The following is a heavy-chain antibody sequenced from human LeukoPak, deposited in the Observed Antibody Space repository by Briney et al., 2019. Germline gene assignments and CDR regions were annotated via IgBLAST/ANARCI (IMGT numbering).Heavy chain of an antibody. CDR3: ARLLRSSGWYYRGFYFDY. J-gene: IGHJ4*02. CDR2: IYYSGST. V-gene: IGHV4-39*01. D-gene: IGHD6-19*01. CDR1: GGSISSSSYY. Sequence: PSETLSLTCTVSGGSISSSSYYWGWIRQPPGKGLEWIGSIYYSGSTYYNPSLKSRVTISVDTSKNQFSLKLSSVTAADTAVYYCARLLRSSGWYYRGFYFDYWGQGTLVTVPS.